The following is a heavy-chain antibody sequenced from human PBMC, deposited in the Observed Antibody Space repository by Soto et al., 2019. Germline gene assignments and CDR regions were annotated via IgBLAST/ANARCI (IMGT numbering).Heavy chain of an antibody. V-gene: IGHV3-7*01. CDR3: AKGGWFPDS. Sequence: GGSLRLSCAASGFIFSSSWMSWVRQAPGRRLEWVAYIKQDGSEEHYVDSVKGRFTISRDNAKNSLYLQMDSLRVEDTAMYYCAKGGWFPDSWGQGTLVTVSS. CDR2: IKQDGSEE. D-gene: IGHD6-19*01. CDR1: GFIFSSSW. J-gene: IGHJ4*02.